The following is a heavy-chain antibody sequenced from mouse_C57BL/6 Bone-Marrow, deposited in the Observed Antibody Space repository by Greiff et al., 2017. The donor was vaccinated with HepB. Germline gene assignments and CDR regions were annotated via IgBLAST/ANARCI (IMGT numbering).Heavy chain of an antibody. CDR2: IYPGSGST. CDR3: AREGIYYYGSSPFAY. J-gene: IGHJ3*01. Sequence: VQLQQSGAELVKPGASVKMSCKASGYTFTSYWITWVKQRPGQGLEWIGDIYPGSGSTNYNEKFKSKATLTVDTSSSTAYMQLSSLTSEDSAVYYCAREGIYYYGSSPFAYWGQGTLVTVSA. D-gene: IGHD1-1*01. CDR1: GYTFTSYW. V-gene: IGHV1-55*01.